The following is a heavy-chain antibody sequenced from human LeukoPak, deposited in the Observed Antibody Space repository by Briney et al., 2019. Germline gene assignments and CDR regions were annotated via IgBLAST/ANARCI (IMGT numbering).Heavy chain of an antibody. CDR2: IWYDGSNQ. CDR1: GFTFRSHG. V-gene: IGHV3-33*06. J-gene: IGHJ5*02. D-gene: IGHD4-17*01. CDR3: AKGLGNWFDP. Sequence: GRSLRLSCAASGFTFRSHGMHWVRQAPGKGLEWVAVIWYDGSNQYYADSVKGRFTISRDNSKNTLYLQMNSLRAEDTAVYYCAKGLGNWFDPWGQGTLVTVSS.